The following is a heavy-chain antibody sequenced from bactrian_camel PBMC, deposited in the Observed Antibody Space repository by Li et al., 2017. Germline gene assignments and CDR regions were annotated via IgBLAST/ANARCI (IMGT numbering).Heavy chain of an antibody. V-gene: IGHV3S35*01. D-gene: IGHD1*01. CDR1: GFTFRSSA. J-gene: IGHJ4*01. CDR3: VRDGEYSGSSAHH. CDR2: INLSGPG. Sequence: VQLVESGGGLVQPGGSLRLSCAASGFTFRSSAMLWVRQAPGKGLEWVSWINLSGPGYYVDSVKGRFTISRDNAKNTVYLQTNTLKAEDTAMYYCVRDGEYSGSSAHHWGQGTQVTVS.